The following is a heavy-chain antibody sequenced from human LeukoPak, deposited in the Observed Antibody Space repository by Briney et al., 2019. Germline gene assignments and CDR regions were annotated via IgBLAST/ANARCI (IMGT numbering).Heavy chain of an antibody. V-gene: IGHV4-59*01. Sequence: SQTLSLTCTVSGGSISSYYWSWIRQPPGKGLEWIGYIYYSGSTNYNPPLKSRVTISVDTSKNQFSLKLSSVTAADTAVYYCARGPFDYWGQGTLVTVSS. J-gene: IGHJ4*02. CDR1: GGSISSYY. CDR2: IYYSGST. CDR3: ARGPFDY.